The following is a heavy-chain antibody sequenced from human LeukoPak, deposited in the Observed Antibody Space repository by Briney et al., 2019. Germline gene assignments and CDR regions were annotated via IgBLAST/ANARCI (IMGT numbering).Heavy chain of an antibody. CDR1: GGSISSYY. V-gene: IGHV4-59*08. J-gene: IGHJ3*02. D-gene: IGHD7-27*01. CDR2: NYYSGST. Sequence: PSETLSLTCTVSGGSISSYYWSWIRQPPGKGLEWIGYNYYSGSTNYNPSLKSRVTISVDTSKNQFSLKLSSVTAADTAVYYCARLTGDIDAFDIWGQGTMVTVSS. CDR3: ARLTGDIDAFDI.